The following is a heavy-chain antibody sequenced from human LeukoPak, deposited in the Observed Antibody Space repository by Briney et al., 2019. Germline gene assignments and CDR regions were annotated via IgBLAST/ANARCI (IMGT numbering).Heavy chain of an antibody. D-gene: IGHD1-26*01. CDR1: GFTFNRYN. CDR2: INYSGTDT. J-gene: IGHJ3*02. CDR3: AKGRQLRRSDAFDI. V-gene: IGHV3-23*01. Sequence: GGSLRLSCAASGFTFNRYNMNWVRRAPGKGLEWVSIINYSGTDTYYADSVKGRFTISRDNSKNTLYLQMNSLRGEDTAVYYCAKGRQLRRSDAFDIWGQGTMVTVSS.